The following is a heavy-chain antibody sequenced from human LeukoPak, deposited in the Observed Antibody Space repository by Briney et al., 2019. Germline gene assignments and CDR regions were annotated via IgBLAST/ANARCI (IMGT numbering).Heavy chain of an antibody. CDR1: GVSISSHY. J-gene: IGHJ3*01. CDR3: ARDFQRLGSDAFDF. V-gene: IGHV4-59*11. CDR2: AYHTGST. Sequence: SETLSLTCTVSGVSISSHYWSWIRQPPGKGLEWVGYAYHTGSTSSNPSLKSRATMSVDKSKNQFSLRLTSLTAADTAVYYCARDFQRLGSDAFDFWGQGTMVTVSS. D-gene: IGHD2-15*01.